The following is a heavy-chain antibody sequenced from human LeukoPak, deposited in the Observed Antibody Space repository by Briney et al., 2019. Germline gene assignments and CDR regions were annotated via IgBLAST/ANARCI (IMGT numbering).Heavy chain of an antibody. V-gene: IGHV4-59*08. D-gene: IGHD6-13*01. CDR3: ARHRLIAAAGTFGY. CDR2: VFYSGGT. J-gene: IGHJ4*02. CDR1: GGSITGYY. Sequence: SETLSLTCTVSGGSITGYYWSWIRQPPGKGLEWIGYVFYSGGTLYNPSLKSRVTISVDTSKTQFSLKLTSVTAADTAVYYCARHRLIAAAGTFGYWGQGTLVTVSS.